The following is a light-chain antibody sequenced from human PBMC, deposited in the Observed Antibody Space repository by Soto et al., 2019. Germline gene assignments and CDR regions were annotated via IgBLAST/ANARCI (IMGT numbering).Light chain of an antibody. CDR1: SSDVGSYNL. J-gene: IGLJ3*02. V-gene: IGLV2-23*01. CDR3: CSYAGSDNWA. CDR2: ENI. Sequence: QSALTQPASVSGSPGQSITISCTGTSSDVGSYNLVTWYQHHPGKVPKLITYENIKWPSGVSDRFSGSKSGNTASLTISGLQAEDEADYYCCSYAGSDNWAFGGGTKVTVL.